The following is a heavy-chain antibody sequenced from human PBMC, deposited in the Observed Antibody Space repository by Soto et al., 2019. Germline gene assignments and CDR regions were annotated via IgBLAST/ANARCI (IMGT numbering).Heavy chain of an antibody. Sequence: QVQLVQSGAEVKKPGASVKVSCKASGYTFTSYGISWVRQAPGQGLEWMGWISANNGNTNYAQKIQGRVTMTTDTSTSTAYMALRSLRSDDTAVYYCARDGRYSGSYGGYYFDYWGQGTLVTVSS. CDR1: GYTFTSYG. CDR2: ISANNGNT. J-gene: IGHJ4*02. D-gene: IGHD1-26*01. CDR3: ARDGRYSGSYGGYYFDY. V-gene: IGHV1-18*01.